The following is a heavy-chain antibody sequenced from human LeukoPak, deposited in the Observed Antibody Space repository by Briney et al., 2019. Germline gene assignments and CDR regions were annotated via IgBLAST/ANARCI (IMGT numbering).Heavy chain of an antibody. J-gene: IGHJ4*02. CDR1: GFTFSSYA. D-gene: IGHD1-26*01. CDR3: AKDPGTCGYYQGTFDY. V-gene: IGHV3-23*01. Sequence: GGSLRLSCAASGFTFSSYAMSWVRQAPGKGLEWVSAISGSGGSTDYADSVKGRFTISRDNSKNTLYLQMNSLRTEDTAVYYCAKDPGTCGYYQGTFDYWGQGALVTVSS. CDR2: ISGSGGST.